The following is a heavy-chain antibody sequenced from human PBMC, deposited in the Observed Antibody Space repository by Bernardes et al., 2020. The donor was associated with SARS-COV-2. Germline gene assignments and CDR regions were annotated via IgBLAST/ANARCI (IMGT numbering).Heavy chain of an antibody. D-gene: IGHD2-2*01. Sequence: SGPTLVKPTQTLTLTCTFSGFSLRTSGVGVGWIRQPPGKALEWLALIYWDDDKRYSPSLKSRLTITKDTSKNQVVLTMTNMDPVDTATYYCAHRRGGYCSSTSCSYYFDYWGQGTLVTVSS. CDR1: GFSLRTSGVG. V-gene: IGHV2-5*02. J-gene: IGHJ4*02. CDR2: IYWDDDK. CDR3: AHRRGGYCSSTSCSYYFDY.